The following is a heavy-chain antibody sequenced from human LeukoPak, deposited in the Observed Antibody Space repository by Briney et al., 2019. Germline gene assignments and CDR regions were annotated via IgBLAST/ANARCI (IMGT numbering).Heavy chain of an antibody. V-gene: IGHV3-53*04. CDR1: GFTVSSNY. J-gene: IGHJ4*02. CDR3: ARGVGAVSNIDY. D-gene: IGHD2/OR15-2a*01. CDR2: IYSGGST. Sequence: GGSLRLSCAASGFTVSSNYMSWVRQAPGKGLEWVSIIYSGGSTYYADSVKGRFTISRHNSKNTLYLQMNSLRAENTAVYYCARGVGAVSNIDYWGQGTLVTVSS.